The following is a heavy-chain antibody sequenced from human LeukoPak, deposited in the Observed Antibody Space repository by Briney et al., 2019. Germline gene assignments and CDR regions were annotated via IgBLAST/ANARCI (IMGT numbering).Heavy chain of an antibody. CDR1: GGTFSSYT. CDR3: ARHHLRDGYTNFDY. J-gene: IGHJ4*02. CDR2: IIPIVGIA. V-gene: IGHV1-69*02. Sequence: SVKVSCKASGGTFSSYTISWVRQAPGQGLEWMGRIIPIVGIANYAQKFQGRVTITADKSTSTAYMELSSLRSEDTAVYYCARHHLRDGYTNFDYWGQGTLVTVSS. D-gene: IGHD5-24*01.